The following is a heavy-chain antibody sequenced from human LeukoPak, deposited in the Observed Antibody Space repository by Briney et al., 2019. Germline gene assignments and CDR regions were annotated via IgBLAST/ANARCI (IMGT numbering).Heavy chain of an antibody. D-gene: IGHD3-3*01. V-gene: IGHV3-21*01. CDR1: GFTFSSYS. CDR3: VRDLDSVAFL. Sequence: GGSLRLSCAASGFTFSSYSMNWVRQAPGKGLEWVSSISSSSSYIYYADSVKGRFTISRDNAKNSLYLQMNSLRAEDTAGYYCVRDLDSVAFLWGQGSLVTVSS. J-gene: IGHJ4*02. CDR2: ISSSSSYI.